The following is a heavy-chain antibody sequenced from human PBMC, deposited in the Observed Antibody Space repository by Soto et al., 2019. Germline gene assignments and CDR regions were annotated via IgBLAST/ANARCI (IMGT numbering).Heavy chain of an antibody. D-gene: IGHD2-15*01. CDR3: ARGYCGGGRCYLRQDDFDG. V-gene: IGHV3-21*01. CDR1: GFTFSSYH. Sequence: EVQLVESGGGLVVPGGSLSLSCVASGFTFSSYHMSWVSQAPGKGLEWVSSINPSRTHIYYADSVRGRFAISRDHSKNSLYLQMNSLRTEHAAVYYCARGYCGGGRCYLRQDDFDGWGQWTLVNVSS. CDR2: INPSRTHI. J-gene: IGHJ3*01.